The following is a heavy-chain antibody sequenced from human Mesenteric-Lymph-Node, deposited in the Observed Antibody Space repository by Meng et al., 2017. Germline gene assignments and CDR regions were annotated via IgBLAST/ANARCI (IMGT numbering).Heavy chain of an antibody. CDR3: ARVNPKTYYYDSSGPEFDY. CDR1: GGSFSGYY. D-gene: IGHD3-22*01. V-gene: IGHV4-34*01. J-gene: IGHJ4*02. CDR2: INHSGST. Sequence: SETLSLTCAVYGGSFSGYYWSWIRQPPGKGLEWIGEINHSGSTYYNPSLKSRVTISVDTSKNQFSLKLSSVTAADTAVYYCARVNPKTYYYDSSGPEFDYWGQGTLVTVSS.